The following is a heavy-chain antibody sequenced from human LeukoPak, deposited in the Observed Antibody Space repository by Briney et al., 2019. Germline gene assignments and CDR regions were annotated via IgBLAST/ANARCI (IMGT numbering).Heavy chain of an antibody. CDR1: GNTFSTYP. Sequence: ASVKVSCKASGNTFSTYPMNWVRQAPGQGLEWMGWINTNTGKPTYAQGFRGRFVFSLDTSVRTAYLQISSLRAEDTAVYFCTQADTTTEGVSFDYWGQGTLVTVSS. J-gene: IGHJ4*01. CDR2: INTNTGKP. D-gene: IGHD1-26*01. CDR3: TQADTTTEGVSFDY. V-gene: IGHV7-4-1*02.